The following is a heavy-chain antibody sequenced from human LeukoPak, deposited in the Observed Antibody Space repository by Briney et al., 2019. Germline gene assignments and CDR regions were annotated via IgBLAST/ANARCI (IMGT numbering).Heavy chain of an antibody. CDR2: IYYSGST. D-gene: IGHD3-3*01. CDR3: ASSDFWSGYYGP. J-gene: IGHJ5*02. Sequence: SETLSLTCTVSGGSISSSSYYWSWIRQPPGKGLEWIGYIYYSGSTNYNPSLKSRVTISVDTSKNQFSLKLSSVTAADTAVYYCASSDFWSGYYGPWGQGTLVTVSS. V-gene: IGHV4-61*01. CDR1: GGSISSSSYY.